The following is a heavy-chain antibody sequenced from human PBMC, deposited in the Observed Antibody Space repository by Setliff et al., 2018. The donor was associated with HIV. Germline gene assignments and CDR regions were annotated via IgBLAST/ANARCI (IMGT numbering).Heavy chain of an antibody. Sequence: PGESLKISCKGSGYSFTSYWIAWVRQMPGKGLEWMGIIYPADSDTRYSRSFQGQVTISVDQSITTAYLQWSSLKASDTAMYYCATSPGTYSDSSASYFDYWGQGTLVTVSS. V-gene: IGHV5-51*01. CDR2: IYPADSDT. J-gene: IGHJ4*02. CDR3: ATSPGTYSDSSASYFDY. D-gene: IGHD6-6*01. CDR1: GYSFTSYW.